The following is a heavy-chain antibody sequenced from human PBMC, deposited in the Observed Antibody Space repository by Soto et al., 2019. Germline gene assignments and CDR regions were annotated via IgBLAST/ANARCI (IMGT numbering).Heavy chain of an antibody. CDR1: GYTFTGYY. D-gene: IGHD2-2*01. Sequence: VNVSCKASGYTFTGYYMHWVRQAPGQGLEWMGWINPSSGGTNYAQKLQGRVTMTRDTSISTAYMELSRLRSDDTDVYYCATVYCSSTSCFFGDWGQGTLVTVSS. J-gene: IGHJ4*02. CDR2: INPSSGGT. V-gene: IGHV1-2*02. CDR3: ATVYCSSTSCFFGD.